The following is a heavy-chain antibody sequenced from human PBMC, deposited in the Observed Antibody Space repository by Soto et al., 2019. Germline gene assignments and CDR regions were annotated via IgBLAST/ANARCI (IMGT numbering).Heavy chain of an antibody. CDR2: IGTGGAT. CDR3: AREQAGYNIIGGLDM. J-gene: IGHJ3*02. D-gene: IGHD1-20*01. V-gene: IGHV3-13*01. Sequence: GGSLRLSCTASGFTFSSHDMHWVRQVIGKGLEWVSAIGTGGATYYPGSVKGRFTISRDNGKNSLYLQMSNLRAEDTAVYYCAREQAGYNIIGGLDMWGQGTMVTVSS. CDR1: GFTFSSHD.